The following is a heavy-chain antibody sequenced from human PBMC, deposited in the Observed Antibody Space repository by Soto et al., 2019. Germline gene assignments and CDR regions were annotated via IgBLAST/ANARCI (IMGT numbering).Heavy chain of an antibody. Sequence: AVGSLRLSCAASGFTFSSYGMHWVRQAPGKGLEWVAVISYDGSNKYYADSVKGRFTISRDNSKNTLYLQMNSLRAEDTAVYYCAKAGSTAMVQLDWGQGTLVTVSS. V-gene: IGHV3-30*18. CDR3: AKAGSTAMVQLD. J-gene: IGHJ4*02. CDR1: GFTFSSYG. CDR2: ISYDGSNK. D-gene: IGHD5-18*01.